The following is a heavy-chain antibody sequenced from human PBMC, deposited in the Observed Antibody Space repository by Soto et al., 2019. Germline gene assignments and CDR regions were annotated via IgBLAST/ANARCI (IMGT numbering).Heavy chain of an antibody. D-gene: IGHD6-6*01. J-gene: IGHJ4*02. CDR1: GFTFSSYW. CDR3: AREGEYSSSFDY. Sequence: LSLTCAASGFTFSSYWMHWVRQAPGKGLVWVSRINSDGSSTSYADSVKGRFTISRDNAKNTLYLQMNSLRAEDTAVYYCAREGEYSSSFDYWGQGTLVTVSS. CDR2: INSDGSST. V-gene: IGHV3-74*01.